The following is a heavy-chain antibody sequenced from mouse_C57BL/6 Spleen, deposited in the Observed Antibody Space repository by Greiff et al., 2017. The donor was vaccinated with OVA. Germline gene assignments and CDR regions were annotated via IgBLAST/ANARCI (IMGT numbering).Heavy chain of an antibody. V-gene: IGHV3-6*01. Sequence: DVQLQESGPGLVKPSQSLSLSCSVTGYSFTSGYYWYWIRQFPGNILEWMVYLSYDGSTNYNPSLKNQTSLTRDTSTNQFFLQLNYLTTEDTATYCCGRDEMSWFAYWGQGTLVTVSA. CDR2: LSYDGST. J-gene: IGHJ3*01. CDR3: GRDEMSWFAY. CDR1: GYSFTSGYY.